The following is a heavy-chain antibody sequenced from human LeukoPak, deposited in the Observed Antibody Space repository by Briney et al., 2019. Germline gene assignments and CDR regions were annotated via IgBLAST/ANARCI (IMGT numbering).Heavy chain of an antibody. D-gene: IGHD6-19*01. CDR3: ASPSDEYSSGWYGAALNY. CDR2: INHSGST. Sequence: SETLSLTCAVYGGSFSGYYWSWIRQPPGKGLEWIGEINHSGSTNYNPSLKSRVTISVDTSKNQFSLKLISVTAADTAVYYCASPSDEYSSGWYGAALNYWGQGTLVTVSS. V-gene: IGHV4-34*01. J-gene: IGHJ4*02. CDR1: GGSFSGYY.